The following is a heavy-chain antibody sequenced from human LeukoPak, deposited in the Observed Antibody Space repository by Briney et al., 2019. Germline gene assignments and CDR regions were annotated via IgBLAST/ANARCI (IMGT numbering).Heavy chain of an antibody. J-gene: IGHJ4*02. CDR2: INPNSGGT. D-gene: IGHD3-22*01. Sequence: ASVKVSCKASGYTFTGYYMHWVRQAPGQGLEWMGRINPNSGGTNYAQKFQGRVTMTRGTSISTAYMELSRLRSDDTAVYYCARECSSGYYYVYWGQGTLVTVSS. CDR3: ARECSSGYYYVY. CDR1: GYTFTGYY. V-gene: IGHV1-2*06.